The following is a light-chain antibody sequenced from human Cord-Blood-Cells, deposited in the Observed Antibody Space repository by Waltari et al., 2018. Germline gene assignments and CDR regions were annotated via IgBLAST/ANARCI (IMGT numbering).Light chain of an antibody. Sequence: QSALTQPASVSGSPGQSITISCPGTSSDVGSYNLFSWYQQYPGKAPKLMIYEGSKRPSGVSNRFSGSKSGNTASLTISGLQAEDEADYYCCSYAGSSAWVFGGGTKLTVL. J-gene: IGLJ3*02. CDR3: CSYAGSSAWV. V-gene: IGLV2-23*01. CDR2: EGS. CDR1: SSDVGSYNL.